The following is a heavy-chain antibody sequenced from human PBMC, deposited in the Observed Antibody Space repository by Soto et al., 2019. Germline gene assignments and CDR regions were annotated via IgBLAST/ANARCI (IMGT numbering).Heavy chain of an antibody. V-gene: IGHV1-8*01. D-gene: IGHD3-3*01. CDR2: MSPNSGNT. J-gene: IGHJ4*02. CDR1: GYTFTNHD. Sequence: QVQLVQSGAEVKKPGASVKVSCKTSGYTFTNHDINWVRQATGQGLEWMGWMSPNSGNTGFAQKFQGRVTLTGTTAISTAYMELRSLTSEDTAVYYCARGDDFWSGRLDSWGQGTLVTASS. CDR3: ARGDDFWSGRLDS.